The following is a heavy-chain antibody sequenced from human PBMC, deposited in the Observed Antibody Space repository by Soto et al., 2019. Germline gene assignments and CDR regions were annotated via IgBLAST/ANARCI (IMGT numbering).Heavy chain of an antibody. V-gene: IGHV3-21*02. CDR2: ISSSSSFR. CDR1: GFTFTNHN. Sequence: EVQLVESGGGLVKPGGSLRLSCAASGFTFTNHNMNWVRQAPGKGLEWVSSISSSSSFRNYADSVKGRCSISRDNDKNLGYLQMDSLRAEDTAVYYCARDPPLSVLVVVATDDFWGQGTLVTVSS. D-gene: IGHD2-21*01. J-gene: IGHJ4*02. CDR3: ARDPPLSVLVVVATDDF.